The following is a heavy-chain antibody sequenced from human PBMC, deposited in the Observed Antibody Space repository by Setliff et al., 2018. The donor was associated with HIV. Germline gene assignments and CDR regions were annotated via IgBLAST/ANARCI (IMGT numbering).Heavy chain of an antibody. Sequence: ASVKVSCKASGYTFTSYGISWVRQAPGQGLEWMGWISAYNANTNYAQKLQGRVTMTTDTSTSTAYMELRSLRSDDTAVYYCARAWGTESSSWTNDAFDIWGQGTMVTVSS. J-gene: IGHJ3*02. D-gene: IGHD6-13*01. CDR1: GYTFTSYG. CDR2: ISAYNANT. CDR3: ARAWGTESSSWTNDAFDI. V-gene: IGHV1-18*01.